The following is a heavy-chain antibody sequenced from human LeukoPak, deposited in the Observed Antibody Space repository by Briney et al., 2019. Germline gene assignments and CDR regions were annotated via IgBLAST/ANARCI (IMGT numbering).Heavy chain of an antibody. CDR1: RCTFSSYA. V-gene: IGHV1-69*05. CDR3: ARDNDGAAHFF. Sequence: GASVKVSSKASRCTFSSYAIGWVRQAPGRGLEWMGGIIPIFGTANYAQKFQGRVTITTDESTSTAYMELSSLRSEDTAVYYCARDNDGAAHFFWGQGTLVTVSS. J-gene: IGHJ4*02. D-gene: IGHD6-6*01. CDR2: IIPIFGTA.